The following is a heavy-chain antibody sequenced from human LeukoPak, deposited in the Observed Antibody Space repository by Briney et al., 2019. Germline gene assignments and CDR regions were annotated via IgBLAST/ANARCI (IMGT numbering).Heavy chain of an antibody. Sequence: KSGGSLRLSCAASGFTLSDHYMDWVRQAPGKGLEWVSSISSSSSYIYYADSVKGRFTISRDNAKNSLYLQMNSLRAEDTAVYYCARDNNQVEIQLWLPSTFDAFDIWGQGTMVTVSS. CDR3: ARDNNQVEIQLWLPSTFDAFDI. D-gene: IGHD5-18*01. CDR2: ISSSSSYI. V-gene: IGHV3-21*01. J-gene: IGHJ3*02. CDR1: GFTLSDHY.